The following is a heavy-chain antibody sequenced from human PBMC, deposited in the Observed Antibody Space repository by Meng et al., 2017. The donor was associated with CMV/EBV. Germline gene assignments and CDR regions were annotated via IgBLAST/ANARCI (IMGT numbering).Heavy chain of an antibody. CDR3: ARGRSSRSGGGYYYYGMDV. D-gene: IGHD6-13*01. Sequence: SVKVSCKASVGTFSSYAISWVRQAPGQGLEWMGGIIPIFGTANYAQKFQGRVTITTDESTSTAYMELSSLRSEDTAVYYCARGRSSRSGGGYYYYGMDVWGQGTTVTVSS. CDR2: IIPIFGTA. J-gene: IGHJ6*02. CDR1: VGTFSSYA. V-gene: IGHV1-69*05.